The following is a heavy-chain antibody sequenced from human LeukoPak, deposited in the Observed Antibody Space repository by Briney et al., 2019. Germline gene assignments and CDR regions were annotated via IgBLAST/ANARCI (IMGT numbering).Heavy chain of an antibody. J-gene: IGHJ6*03. CDR1: GFTFSTYG. CDR2: ISYDGSNK. Sequence: GGSLRLSCAASGFTFSTYGMHWVRQAPGKGLEWVAVISYDGSNKYYADSVKGRFTISRDNAKNSLYLQMNSLRAEDTAMYYCARVGPWVNPDYYYYYMDVWGKGTTVTVSS. V-gene: IGHV3-30*03. CDR3: ARVGPWVNPDYYYYYMDV. D-gene: IGHD1-14*01.